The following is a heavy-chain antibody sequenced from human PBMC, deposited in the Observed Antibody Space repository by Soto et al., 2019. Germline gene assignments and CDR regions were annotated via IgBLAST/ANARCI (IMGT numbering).Heavy chain of an antibody. D-gene: IGHD6-19*01. Sequence: EVQLLEYGGGLGQPGGSLRLSCAASGFTFSSYAMNWVRQAPGKGLEWVSVISGSGGSTYYADSVKGRFTISRDNSKNTLYLQMNSLRAEDTAVYYCARRSSGWYFDYWGQGTLVTVST. J-gene: IGHJ4*02. CDR3: ARRSSGWYFDY. CDR2: ISGSGGST. V-gene: IGHV3-23*01. CDR1: GFTFSSYA.